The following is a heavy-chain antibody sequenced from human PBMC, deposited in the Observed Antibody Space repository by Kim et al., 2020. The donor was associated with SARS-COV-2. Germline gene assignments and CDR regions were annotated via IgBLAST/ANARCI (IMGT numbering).Heavy chain of an antibody. CDR3: WRRGDSSGNSWFYP. Sequence: SETLSLTCTVSGGSISSSSYYWGWIRQPPGKGLEWIGSIYYSGNTYYNPSLKSRVTISVDTSKNQFSLRLSSVTAADTAVYSCWRRGDSSGNSWFYPWG. J-gene: IGHJ5*02. CDR2: IYYSGNT. D-gene: IGHD6-19*01. V-gene: IGHV4-39*01. CDR1: GGSISSSSYY.